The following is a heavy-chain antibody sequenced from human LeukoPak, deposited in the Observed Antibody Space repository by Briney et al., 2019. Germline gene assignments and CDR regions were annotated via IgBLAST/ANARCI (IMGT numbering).Heavy chain of an antibody. CDR1: VSTFTIYY. CDR2: INPSGGST. Sequence: ASVTVSCKASVSTFTIYYMHWVRQAPGQGREWMGIINPSGGSTSYAQKFQGRVTMTRDTSTSTVCMELSSLRSEDTAVYYCAREFVEMATNLYYMDVWGKGTTVTVSS. CDR3: AREFVEMATNLYYMDV. D-gene: IGHD5-24*01. J-gene: IGHJ6*03. V-gene: IGHV1-46*01.